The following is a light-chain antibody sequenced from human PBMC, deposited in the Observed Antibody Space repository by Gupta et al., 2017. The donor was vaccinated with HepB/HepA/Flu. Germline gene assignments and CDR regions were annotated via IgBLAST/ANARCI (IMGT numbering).Light chain of an antibody. CDR1: QSVRSSY. CDR3: QREGSSPFT. V-gene: IGKV3-20*01. Sequence: IVLTQSPGTLSLSPGERATLSCRASQSVRSSYLAWYQQKPGQAPRLLIYGASSRATGIPDRFSGGGSGTDFTLTISRLEPEDFAVYYCQREGSSPFTFGHGTKVDIK. CDR2: GAS. J-gene: IGKJ3*01.